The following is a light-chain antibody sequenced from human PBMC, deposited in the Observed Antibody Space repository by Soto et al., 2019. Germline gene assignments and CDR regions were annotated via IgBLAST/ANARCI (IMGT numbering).Light chain of an antibody. V-gene: IGKV1-5*01. CDR1: QSISSW. CDR3: QQYNSYSRT. J-gene: IGKJ1*01. CDR2: DAS. Sequence: DIQMTQSPATLSASVGDRVTITCRASQSISSWLAWYQQKPGKAPKLLIYDASSLESGVTSRFSGSGSGTEFTLTISSRQPDDFATYYCQQYNSYSRTFGQGTKVEIK.